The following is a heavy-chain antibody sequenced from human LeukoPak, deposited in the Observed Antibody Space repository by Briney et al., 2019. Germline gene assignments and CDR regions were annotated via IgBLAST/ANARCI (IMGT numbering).Heavy chain of an antibody. J-gene: IGHJ6*03. Sequence: PSETLSLTCTVSGGSISSSSYYWGWIRQPPGKVLEWIGSIYYSGSTYYNPSLKSRVTISVDTSKNQFSLKLSSVTAADTTVYYCARGAGDSSRYYYYYYMDVWGKGTTVTVSS. CDR2: IYYSGST. CDR1: GGSISSSSYY. V-gene: IGHV4-39*07. D-gene: IGHD6-19*01. CDR3: ARGAGDSSRYYYYYYMDV.